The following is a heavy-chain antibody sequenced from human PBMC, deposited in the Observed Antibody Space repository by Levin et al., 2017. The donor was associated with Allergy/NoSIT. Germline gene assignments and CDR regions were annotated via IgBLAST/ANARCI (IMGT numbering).Heavy chain of an antibody. Sequence: ASVKVSCKASGYTFTSYGISWVRQAPGQGLEWMGWISAYNGNTNYAQKLQGRVTMTTDTSTSTAYMELRSLRSDDTAVYYCARDGLLRVGMYQLLYDWFDPWGQGTLVTVSS. CDR3: ARDGLLRVGMYQLLYDWFDP. CDR1: GYTFTSYG. D-gene: IGHD2-2*02. J-gene: IGHJ5*02. V-gene: IGHV1-18*01. CDR2: ISAYNGNT.